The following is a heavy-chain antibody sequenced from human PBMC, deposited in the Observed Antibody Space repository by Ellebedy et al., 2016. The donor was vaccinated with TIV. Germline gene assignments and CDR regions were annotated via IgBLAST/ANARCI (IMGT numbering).Heavy chain of an antibody. Sequence: GESLKISCAASGFTFSSYGMHWVRQAPGKGLEWVAVIWYDGSNKYYADSVKGRFDISRDNSKNTLYLQMNSLRVEDTAVYYCTKDSGFVAAAGTGFWGQGTLVTVSS. CDR1: GFTFSSYG. D-gene: IGHD6-13*01. CDR2: IWYDGSNK. J-gene: IGHJ4*02. V-gene: IGHV3-33*06. CDR3: TKDSGFVAAAGTGF.